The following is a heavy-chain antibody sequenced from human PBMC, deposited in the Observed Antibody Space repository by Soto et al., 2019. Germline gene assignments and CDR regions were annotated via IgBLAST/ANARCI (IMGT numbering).Heavy chain of an antibody. CDR1: GFSFSRCA. D-gene: IGHD6-6*01. CDR2: VSGSGDTT. CDR3: ANVIWQFVHTQYFEH. V-gene: IGHV3-23*01. J-gene: IGHJ4*02. Sequence: DVQRLEAGGGLVQPGGSLRLSCAASGFSFSRCAMHWVRQAPGEGQEWVSGVSGSGDTTYYAESVKGRFNVYRDNSNDTLYLQMNRLRAEDTAVYYCANVIWQFVHTQYFEHWGQGALVTVSS.